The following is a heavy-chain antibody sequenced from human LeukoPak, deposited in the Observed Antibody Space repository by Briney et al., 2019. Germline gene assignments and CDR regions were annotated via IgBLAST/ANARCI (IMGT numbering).Heavy chain of an antibody. D-gene: IGHD4-17*01. J-gene: IGHJ5*02. V-gene: IGHV1-3*01. CDR2: INAGNGNT. CDR1: GYTFTSYA. CDR3: ARGGYGADRYNWFDP. Sequence: GASVKVSCKASGYTFTSYAMHWVRQAPGQRLEWMGWINAGNGNTKYSQKFQGRVTITRDTSASTAYMELSSLRSEDTAVYYCARGGYGADRYNWFDPWGQGTLVTVSS.